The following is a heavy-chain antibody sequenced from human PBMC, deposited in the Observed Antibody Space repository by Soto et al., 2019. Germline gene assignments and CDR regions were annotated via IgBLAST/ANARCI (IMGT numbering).Heavy chain of an antibody. V-gene: IGHV1-46*01. CDR2: INPSGGST. Sequence: ASVKVSCKASGYTFTSYYMHWVRQAPGQGLEWMGIINPSGGSTSYAQKFQGRVTMTRDTSTSTVYMELSSLRSEDTAVYYCARFVAPAGPPYYYYGMDVWGQGTTVTVSS. D-gene: IGHD2-2*01. J-gene: IGHJ6*02. CDR1: GYTFTSYY. CDR3: ARFVAPAGPPYYYYGMDV.